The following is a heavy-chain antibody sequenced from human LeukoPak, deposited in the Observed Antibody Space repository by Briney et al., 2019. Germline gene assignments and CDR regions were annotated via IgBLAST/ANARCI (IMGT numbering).Heavy chain of an antibody. D-gene: IGHD3-10*01. V-gene: IGHV4-38-2*02. Sequence: PSETLSLTCAVSGYSISSGYYWGWIRQPPGKGLEWIGSIDHSGSTYYNPSLKSRVTISVDTSKNQFSLKLSSVTAADTAVYYCARDFSITMVRGALDYWGQGTLVTVSS. J-gene: IGHJ4*02. CDR3: ARDFSITMVRGALDY. CDR2: IDHSGST. CDR1: GYSISSGYY.